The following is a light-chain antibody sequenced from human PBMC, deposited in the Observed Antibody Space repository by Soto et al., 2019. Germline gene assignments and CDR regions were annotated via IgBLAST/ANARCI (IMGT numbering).Light chain of an antibody. Sequence: QSVLTQPPSVSGAPGQRVTISCTGSSSSIGAGFDVHWYQQLPGAAPKLLIYGNNYRASGVPDRFSGSKPGTSASLAITGLQAEDEADYYCQSYDSSLTGSKVFGTGTKAPS. CDR3: QSYDSSLTGSKV. V-gene: IGLV1-40*01. CDR1: SSSIGAGFD. CDR2: GNN. J-gene: IGLJ1*01.